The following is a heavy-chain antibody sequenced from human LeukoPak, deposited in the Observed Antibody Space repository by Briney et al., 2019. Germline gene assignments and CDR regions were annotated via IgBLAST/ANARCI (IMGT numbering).Heavy chain of an antibody. Sequence: ASVKVSCKASGFTFTDYYMHWVRQAPGQGLEWMGWINPSSGVTNYAQKFQGRVTLTRDTSISIAYMELSSLRSDDTAVYYCARQGPAASFDSWGQGTLATVSS. CDR2: INPSSGVT. CDR1: GFTFTDYY. CDR3: ARQGPAASFDS. J-gene: IGHJ4*02. V-gene: IGHV1-2*02. D-gene: IGHD6-13*01.